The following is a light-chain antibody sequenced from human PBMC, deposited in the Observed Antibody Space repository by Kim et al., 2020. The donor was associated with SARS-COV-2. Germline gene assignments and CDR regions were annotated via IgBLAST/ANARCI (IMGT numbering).Light chain of an antibody. CDR2: DAS. CDR3: QQRSDWPT. Sequence: EIVLTQSPATLSLSPGERATLSCRASQSVDIFLAWYQQKPGRAPRLLISDASNRATDIPARFSGSGSGTDFTLTISSLEPEDFAVYYCQQRSDWPTFGGGTKVEIK. J-gene: IGKJ4*01. V-gene: IGKV3-11*01. CDR1: QSVDIF.